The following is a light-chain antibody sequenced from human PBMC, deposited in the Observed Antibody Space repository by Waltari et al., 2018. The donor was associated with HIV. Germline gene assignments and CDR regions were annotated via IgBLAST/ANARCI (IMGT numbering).Light chain of an antibody. CDR3: MQALQSPNT. V-gene: IGKV2-28*01. CDR1: QSLGHTNGYNY. J-gene: IGKJ2*01. CDR2: LAS. Sequence: DILLTQSPLSLPVTTGEPASISCRSSQSLGHTNGYNYLDWYLQKPGQSPQLLISLASTRASGVPDRFSGSGSGTDFTLKISRVEAEDVGVYYCMQALQSPNTFGQGTKVEIK.